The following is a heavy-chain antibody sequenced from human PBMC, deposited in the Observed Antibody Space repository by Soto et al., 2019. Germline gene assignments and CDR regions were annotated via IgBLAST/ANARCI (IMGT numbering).Heavy chain of an antibody. Sequence: QVQLQESGPGLVKPSGTLSLTCAVSGDSFSSNTWWTWARQPPGKGVEWIGEIYHSGTTNYNPSLNRRVTISADRSQNQFSLRLTSVTAADTAVYYCAVPGSGDFDYWGQGTLVTVSS. CDR1: GDSFSSNTW. J-gene: IGHJ4*02. CDR2: IYHSGTT. V-gene: IGHV4-4*02. CDR3: AVPGSGDFDY. D-gene: IGHD5-12*01.